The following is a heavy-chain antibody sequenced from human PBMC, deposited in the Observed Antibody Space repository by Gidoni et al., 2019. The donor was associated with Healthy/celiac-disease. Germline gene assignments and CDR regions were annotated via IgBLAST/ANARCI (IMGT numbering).Heavy chain of an antibody. CDR3: AHRPLLRLGELPSTAQKKSNWFDP. J-gene: IGHJ5*02. CDR2: IYWDDDK. D-gene: IGHD3-16*01. Sequence: QITLKESGPTLVKPTQTLTLTCTFSGFSLSTSGVGVGWIRQPPRKALEWLALIYWDDDKRYSPSLKSRLTITKDTSKNQVVLTMTNMDPVDTATYYCAHRPLLRLGELPSTAQKKSNWFDPWGQGTLVTVSS. CDR1: GFSLSTSGVG. V-gene: IGHV2-5*02.